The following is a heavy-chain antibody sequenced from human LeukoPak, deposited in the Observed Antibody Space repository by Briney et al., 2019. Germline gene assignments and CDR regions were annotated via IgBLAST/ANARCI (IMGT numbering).Heavy chain of an antibody. CDR1: GYTFTGYY. Sequence: ASVKVSFKASGYTFTGYYMHWVRQAPGQGLEWMGWINPNSGGTNYAQKFQGRVTMTRDTSISTAYMELSRLRSDATAVYYCARDGAMVRGFDYWGQGTLVTVSS. CDR2: INPNSGGT. D-gene: IGHD3-10*01. V-gene: IGHV1-2*02. J-gene: IGHJ4*02. CDR3: ARDGAMVRGFDY.